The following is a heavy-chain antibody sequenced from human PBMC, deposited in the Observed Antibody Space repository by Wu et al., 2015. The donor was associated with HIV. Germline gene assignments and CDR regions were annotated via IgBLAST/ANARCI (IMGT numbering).Heavy chain of an antibody. Sequence: QVQLVQSGAEVKKPGASVKVSCKASGYTFTSYYMHWVRQAPGQGLEWMGIINPSGGSTSYAQKFQGRVTMTRDTSTSTVYMELSSLRSEDTAVYYCAGDGSSGYYYAHWGQGTLVTVSS. J-gene: IGHJ4*02. CDR2: INPSGGST. V-gene: IGHV1-46*01. CDR3: AGDGSSGYYYAH. CDR1: GYTFTSYY. D-gene: IGHD3-22*01.